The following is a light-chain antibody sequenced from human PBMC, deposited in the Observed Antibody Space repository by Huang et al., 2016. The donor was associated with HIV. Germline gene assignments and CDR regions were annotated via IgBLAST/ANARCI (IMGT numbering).Light chain of an antibody. Sequence: IHLTQSPTSLSASVGDRVTIACRASQAIGTYLNWFQQKPGRAPRLLISDVSSLHTGIPPRFIGSGSGTEFTLTIRGLQFDDFATYFCQQSYSALITFGQGTRLEIK. J-gene: IGKJ5*01. CDR1: QAIGTY. V-gene: IGKV1-39*01. CDR2: DVS. CDR3: QQSYSALIT.